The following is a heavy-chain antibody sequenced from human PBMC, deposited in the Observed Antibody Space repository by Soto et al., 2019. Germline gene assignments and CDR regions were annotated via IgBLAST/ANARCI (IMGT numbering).Heavy chain of an antibody. CDR3: ARKEDGYNRLFDY. CDR2: MFYSGTT. Sequence: ASETLSLTCTVSGVSINSRGYYWGWIRQPPGKGLEWIESMFYSGTTYYNPSLKSRITIAVDSSKNQFSLSLSSVTAADTALYYCARKEDGYNRLFDYWGQGILVTVSS. J-gene: IGHJ4*02. CDR1: GVSINSRGYY. D-gene: IGHD5-12*01. V-gene: IGHV4-39*01.